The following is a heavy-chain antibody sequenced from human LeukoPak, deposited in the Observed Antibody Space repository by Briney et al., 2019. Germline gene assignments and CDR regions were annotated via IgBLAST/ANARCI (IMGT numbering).Heavy chain of an antibody. V-gene: IGHV5-51*01. CDR3: ARHGDSSGYLTLPFDY. Sequence: GESLTISCTGSGYSFTSYWIGWVRQMPGKGLEWMGIIYPGDSDTRYSPSFQGQVTISADKSISTAYLQWSSLKASDTAMYYCARHGDSSGYLTLPFDYWGQGTLVTVSS. D-gene: IGHD3-22*01. CDR1: GYSFTSYW. J-gene: IGHJ4*02. CDR2: IYPGDSDT.